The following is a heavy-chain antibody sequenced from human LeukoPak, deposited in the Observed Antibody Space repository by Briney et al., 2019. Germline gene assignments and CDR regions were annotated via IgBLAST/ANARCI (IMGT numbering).Heavy chain of an antibody. CDR3: ARVGIAAAGTDFDY. CDR2: INPSGGST. D-gene: IGHD6-13*01. Sequence: ASVKVSCKASGYTFTSYYMHWVRQAPGQGVEWKGIINPSGGSTSYAQKFQGRVTMTRDMSTSTVYMELSSLRSEDTAVYYCARVGIAAAGTDFDYWGQGTLVTVSS. V-gene: IGHV1-46*01. CDR1: GYTFTSYY. J-gene: IGHJ4*02.